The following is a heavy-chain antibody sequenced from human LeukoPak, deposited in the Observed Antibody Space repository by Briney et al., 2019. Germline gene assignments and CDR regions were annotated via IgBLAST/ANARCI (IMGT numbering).Heavy chain of an antibody. CDR1: GGSISSSNW. CDR2: TYHSGST. V-gene: IGHV4-4*02. Sequence: PSETLSLTCAVSGGSISSSNWWSWVGQPPAKGLEWIGETYHSGSTNYNPSLKSRVTISLDTSRNQFSLKLNSVTAADTAVYYCAKSNGYGLIDIWGQGTMVTVSS. CDR3: AKSNGYGLIDI. D-gene: IGHD3-22*01. J-gene: IGHJ3*02.